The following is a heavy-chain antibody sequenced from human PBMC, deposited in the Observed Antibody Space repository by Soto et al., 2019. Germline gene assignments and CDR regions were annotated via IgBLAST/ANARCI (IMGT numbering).Heavy chain of an antibody. V-gene: IGHV4-30-4*01. D-gene: IGHD2-15*01. Sequence: QVQLQESGPGLVKPSQTLSLTCTVSGGSISSGNYYWSWIRQPPGKGLEWIGFISYSGSTYYSTSLKRRVTISVDTSNSQFSLNLSFVTAADTAVYYCATMGTPATGLYFFDYWGQGSLVTVSS. CDR2: ISYSGST. CDR1: GGSISSGNYY. CDR3: ATMGTPATGLYFFDY. J-gene: IGHJ4*02.